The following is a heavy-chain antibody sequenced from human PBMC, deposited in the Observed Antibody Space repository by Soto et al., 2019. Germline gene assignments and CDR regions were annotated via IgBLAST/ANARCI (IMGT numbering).Heavy chain of an antibody. CDR2: IYPGDSDT. J-gene: IGHJ4*02. CDR3: ARLDHFDTSARSTRDVEY. CDR1: GYIFTSYW. Sequence: PGESLKISCEGSGYIFTSYWIGWVRQMPGKGLAWMGIIYPGDSDTRYSPSFQGQVTISADKSISTAYLQWNSLKPSDTAMYLCARLDHFDTSARSTRDVEYWGQGTLVTASS. D-gene: IGHD3-22*01. V-gene: IGHV5-51*01.